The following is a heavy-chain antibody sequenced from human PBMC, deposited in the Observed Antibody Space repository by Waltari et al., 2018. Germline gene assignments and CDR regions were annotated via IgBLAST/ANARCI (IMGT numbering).Heavy chain of an antibody. V-gene: IGHV1-2*06. CDR2: INPNSGGT. J-gene: IGHJ4*02. Sequence: QVQLVQSGAEVKKPGASVKVSCKASGYTFTGYYMHWVRQAPGQGLEWVGRINPNSGGTNYAQKFQGRVTRTRDTSISTAYMELSRLRSDDTAVYYCARDPNGYYYFDYWGQGTLVTVSS. CDR3: ARDPNGYYYFDY. CDR1: GYTFTGYY. D-gene: IGHD4-17*01.